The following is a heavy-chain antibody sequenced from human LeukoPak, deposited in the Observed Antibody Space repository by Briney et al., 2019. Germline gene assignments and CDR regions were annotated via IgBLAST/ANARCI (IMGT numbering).Heavy chain of an antibody. V-gene: IGHV4-34*01. D-gene: IGHD3-16*01. CDR3: AITLNGYYYYYMDV. CDR1: GGSFSGYY. CDR2: INHSGST. Sequence: SETLSLTCAVYGGSFSGYYWSWIRQPPGKGLEWIGEINHSGSTNYNPSLKSRVTISVDTSKNQFSLKLSSVTAADTAVYYCAITLNGYYYYYMDVWGKGTTVTISS. J-gene: IGHJ6*03.